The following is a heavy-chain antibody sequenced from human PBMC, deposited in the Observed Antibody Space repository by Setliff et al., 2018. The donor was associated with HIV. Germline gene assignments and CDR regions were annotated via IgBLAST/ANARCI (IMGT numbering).Heavy chain of an antibody. CDR3: ARSRTSSGYYGVTGYGMDV. D-gene: IGHD3-22*01. J-gene: IGHJ6*02. Sequence: TLSLTCTVSGGSISSGDYYWTWIRQPAGKGLQWIGRIHTSGSTNYNPSLKSRVTISVATSKNQSSLKLNSVTTADTAVYYCARSRTSSGYYGVTGYGMDVWGQGTTVTVSS. V-gene: IGHV4-61*02. CDR2: IHTSGST. CDR1: GGSISSGDYY.